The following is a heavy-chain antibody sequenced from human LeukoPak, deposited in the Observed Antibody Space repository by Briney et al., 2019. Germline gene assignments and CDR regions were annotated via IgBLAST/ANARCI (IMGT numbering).Heavy chain of an antibody. CDR3: ACLTTADAFDI. CDR2: IYDSGST. CDR1: GGSINSYY. Sequence: SETLSLTCTVSGGSINSYYWSWIRQPPGKGLEWIGYIYDSGSTNYNPSLKSRVTISVDTSKNQFSLKLSSVTAADTAVYYCACLTTADAFDIWGQGTMVTVSS. V-gene: IGHV4-59*01. D-gene: IGHD3-22*01. J-gene: IGHJ3*02.